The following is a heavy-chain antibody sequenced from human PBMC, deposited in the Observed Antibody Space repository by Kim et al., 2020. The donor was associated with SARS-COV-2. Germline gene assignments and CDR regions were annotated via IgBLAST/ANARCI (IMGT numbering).Heavy chain of an antibody. CDR2: ISSSSSYI. V-gene: IGHV3-21*01. CDR3: ARDGGELPDFDY. J-gene: IGHJ4*02. D-gene: IGHD1-26*01. CDR1: GFTFSSYS. Sequence: GGSLRLSCAASGFTFSSYSMNWVRQAPGKGLEWVSSISSSSSYIYYADSVKGRFTISRDNAKNSLYLQMNSLRAEDTAVYYCARDGGELPDFDYWGQGTLVTVSS.